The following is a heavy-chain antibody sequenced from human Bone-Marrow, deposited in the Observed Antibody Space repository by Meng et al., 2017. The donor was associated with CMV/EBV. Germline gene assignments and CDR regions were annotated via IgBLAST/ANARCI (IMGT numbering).Heavy chain of an antibody. CDR1: GYTFTSYG. D-gene: IGHD5/OR15-5a*01. CDR2: ISAYNGNT. J-gene: IGHJ6*02. Sequence: ASVKVSCKASGYTFTSYGISWVRQAPGQGLEWMGWISAYNGNTNYAQKLQGRVTMTTDTSTSTAYMELRSLRSDDTAVYYCATPYVDIVSTIRGYYGMDVWGQGTTVTVSS. CDR3: ATPYVDIVSTIRGYYGMDV. V-gene: IGHV1-18*01.